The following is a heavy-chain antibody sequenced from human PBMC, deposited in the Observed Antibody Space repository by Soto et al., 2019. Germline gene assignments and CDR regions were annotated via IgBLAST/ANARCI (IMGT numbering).Heavy chain of an antibody. CDR2: IKQDGSEK. V-gene: IGHV3-7*01. CDR3: ARKPRKGFLDYYGMDV. J-gene: IGHJ6*02. CDR1: GFTFSSYW. Sequence: GGSLRLSCAASGFTFSSYWMSWVRQAPGKGLEWVANIKQDGSEKYYVDSVKGRFTISRDNAKNSLYLQMNSLRAEDTAVYYCARKPRKGFLDYYGMDVWGQGTTVNASS.